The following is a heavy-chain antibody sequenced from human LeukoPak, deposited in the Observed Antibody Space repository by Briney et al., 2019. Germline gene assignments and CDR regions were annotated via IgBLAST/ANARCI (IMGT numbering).Heavy chain of an antibody. D-gene: IGHD3-10*01. CDR3: ARSGPYGSGSYYFDY. V-gene: IGHV4-59*01. CDR1: GGSISSYY. CDR2: IYYSGST. J-gene: IGHJ4*02. Sequence: SETLSFTCTVSGGSISSYYWSWIRQPPGKGLEWIGYIYYSGSTNYNPSLKSRVTISVDTSKNQFSLKLSSVTAADTAVYYCARSGPYGSGSYYFDYWGQGTLVTVSS.